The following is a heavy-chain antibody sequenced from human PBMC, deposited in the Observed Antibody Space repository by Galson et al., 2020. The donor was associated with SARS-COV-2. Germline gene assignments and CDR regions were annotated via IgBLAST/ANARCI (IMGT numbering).Heavy chain of an antibody. D-gene: IGHD2-21*01. CDR2: ISYDGQSE. V-gene: IGHV3-30*18. Sequence: GESLKISCEASGFTFSKHGMHWVRQAPGKGLEWVAVISYDGQSEKYADSVRGRFSISRDNSKNTLYLQMNTLRTEDMALYYCAKVSLILGTSSFYYYFAMDVWGQGTTVTVSS. CDR1: GFTFSKHG. J-gene: IGHJ6*02. CDR3: AKVSLILGTSSFYYYFAMDV.